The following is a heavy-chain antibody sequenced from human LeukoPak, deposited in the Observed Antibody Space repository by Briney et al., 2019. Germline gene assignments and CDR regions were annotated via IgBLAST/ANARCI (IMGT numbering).Heavy chain of an antibody. Sequence: PGGPLRLSCAASGFTFGSFAMSWVRQAPGKGPEWVSGISGSGDATFYADSVKGRFTISRDNSKGTLSLQMNSLRAEDTAVYYCAKDRERHSRSCFFQSWGQGTLVTVSS. CDR3: AKDRERHSRSCFFQS. CDR2: ISGSGDAT. D-gene: IGHD1-26*01. J-gene: IGHJ4*02. CDR1: GFTFGSFA. V-gene: IGHV3-23*01.